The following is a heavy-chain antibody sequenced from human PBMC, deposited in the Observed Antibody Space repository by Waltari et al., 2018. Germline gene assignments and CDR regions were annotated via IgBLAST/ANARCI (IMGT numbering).Heavy chain of an antibody. D-gene: IGHD4-4*01. V-gene: IGHV3-23*03. J-gene: IGHJ4*02. CDR1: GFSFSTYA. Sequence: EVQLLESGGGLVQPGGSLRLSCTVSGFSFSTYAMAWVRQVPGKGLEWVALIGGGGNGPLYADSVKGRFTNSRDNFKNTLSLKMNSLRVEDTAIYYCAKRLRDYSDNNLFDSWGQGTLVTVSS. CDR2: IGGGGNGP. CDR3: AKRLRDYSDNNLFDS.